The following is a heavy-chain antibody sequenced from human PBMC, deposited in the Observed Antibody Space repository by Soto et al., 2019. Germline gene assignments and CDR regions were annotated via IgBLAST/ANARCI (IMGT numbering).Heavy chain of an antibody. CDR2: IYYSGST. Sequence: SETLSLTCTVSGGSISSGDYYWSWIRQPPGKGLEWIGYIYYSGSTYYNPSLKSRVTISVDTSKNQFSLKLSSVTAADTAVYYCASHPDSDYGSGSFPGLRYYFDYWGQGTLVTVSS. V-gene: IGHV4-30-4*01. D-gene: IGHD3-10*01. CDR1: GGSISSGDYY. J-gene: IGHJ4*02. CDR3: ASHPDSDYGSGSFPGLRYYFDY.